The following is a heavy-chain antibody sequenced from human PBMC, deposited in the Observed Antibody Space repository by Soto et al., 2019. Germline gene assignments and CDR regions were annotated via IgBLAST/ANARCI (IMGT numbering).Heavy chain of an antibody. Sequence: QVQLQQWGAGLLKPSETLSLTCAVYGGSFSGYYWSWIRQPPGKGLEWIGEINHSGSTNYNPSLKSRVTISVDTSKNQFSLKLSSVTAADTAVYYCARGERGMVRGVIYYYYYYDMDVWGQGTTVTVSS. CDR1: GGSFSGYY. D-gene: IGHD3-10*01. CDR3: ARGERGMVRGVIYYYYYYDMDV. CDR2: INHSGST. J-gene: IGHJ6*02. V-gene: IGHV4-34*01.